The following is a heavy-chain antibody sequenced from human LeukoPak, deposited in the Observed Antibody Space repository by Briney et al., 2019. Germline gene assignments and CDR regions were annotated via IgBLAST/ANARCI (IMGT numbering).Heavy chain of an antibody. CDR1: GFTFSSYA. V-gene: IGHV3-23*01. Sequence: GGSLRLSCAASGFTFSSYAMSWVRQAPGKGLEWVSSISGSGNRTYYADSVKGRFTISRDNSKNTLFLQMNSLRAEDAAVYYCAKNLYCGGGSCYPSALGMDVWGQGTTVTVSS. J-gene: IGHJ6*02. CDR3: AKNLYCGGGSCYPSALGMDV. D-gene: IGHD2-15*01. CDR2: ISGSGNRT.